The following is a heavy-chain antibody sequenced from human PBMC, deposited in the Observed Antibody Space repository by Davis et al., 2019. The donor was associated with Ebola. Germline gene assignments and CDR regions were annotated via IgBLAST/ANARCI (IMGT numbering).Heavy chain of an antibody. CDR1: GFTFRSYA. Sequence: GGSLRLSCAASGFTFRSYAMNWVRQAPGKGLEWVSGISSSGGSTYYADSVKGRFTISRDNSKNTLYLQMNSLRADDTAVYYCAKSGRRFDYWGQGTLVTVSS. D-gene: IGHD1-14*01. J-gene: IGHJ4*02. V-gene: IGHV3-23*01. CDR2: ISSSGGST. CDR3: AKSGRRFDY.